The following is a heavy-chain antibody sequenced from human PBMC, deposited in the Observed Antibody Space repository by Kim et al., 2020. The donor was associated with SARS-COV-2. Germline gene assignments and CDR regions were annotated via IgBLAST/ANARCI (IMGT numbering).Heavy chain of an antibody. CDR3: ASGGKVSGSQFDY. Sequence: GGFLRLSCAASGFTFSSYWMHWVRQAPGKGLVWVSRINGDGSSTNYADSVKGRFSISRDNAKNTLYLQMNSLRAEDTAVYYCASGGKVSGSQFDYLGQGTLVSLCS. J-gene: IGHJ4*02. CDR2: INGDGSST. V-gene: IGHV3-74*01. CDR1: GFTFSSYW. D-gene: IGHD1-26*01.